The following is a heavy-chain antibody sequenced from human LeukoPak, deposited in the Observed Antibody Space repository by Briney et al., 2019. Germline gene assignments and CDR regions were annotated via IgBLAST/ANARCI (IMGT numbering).Heavy chain of an antibody. Sequence: GGSLRLSCEASGFTFNNYALAWVRQSPGKGLEWVSGITGSGGHTCYAHSVKGRFTISRDNSKNTLYLQMYSLRAEDTAVYYCTKDLTDFHYYYTDVWGKGTTVIVSS. D-gene: IGHD2-21*02. CDR3: TKDLTDFHYYYTDV. J-gene: IGHJ6*03. CDR2: ITGSGGHT. CDR1: GFTFNNYA. V-gene: IGHV3-23*01.